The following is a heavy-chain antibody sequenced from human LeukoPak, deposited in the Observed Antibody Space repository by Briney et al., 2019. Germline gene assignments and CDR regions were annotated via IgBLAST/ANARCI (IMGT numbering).Heavy chain of an antibody. Sequence: SVKVSCKASGGTFSSYAISWVRQAPGQGLEWMGGIIPIFGTANYAQKFQGRVTITTDESTSTAYMELSSLRSEDTAVYYCARAPYYYDSSGYSQGGYYYYYMDVWGKGTTITVSS. CDR2: IIPIFGTA. CDR1: GGTFSSYA. CDR3: ARAPYYYDSSGYSQGGYYYYYMDV. J-gene: IGHJ6*03. V-gene: IGHV1-69*05. D-gene: IGHD3-22*01.